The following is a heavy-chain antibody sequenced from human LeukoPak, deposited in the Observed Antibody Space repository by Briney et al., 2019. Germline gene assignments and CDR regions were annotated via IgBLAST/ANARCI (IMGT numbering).Heavy chain of an antibody. CDR2: INTNTGNP. Sequence: ASVKVSCKASGYTFTSYAMNWVRQAPGQGLEWMGWINTNTGNPTYAQGFTGRFVFSLDTSVSTAYLQISSLKAEDTAVYYCARATSIAVAGFFRYYYSMDVWGKGTTVTVSS. J-gene: IGHJ6*03. V-gene: IGHV7-4-1*02. D-gene: IGHD6-13*01. CDR3: ARATSIAVAGFFRYYYSMDV. CDR1: GYTFTSYA.